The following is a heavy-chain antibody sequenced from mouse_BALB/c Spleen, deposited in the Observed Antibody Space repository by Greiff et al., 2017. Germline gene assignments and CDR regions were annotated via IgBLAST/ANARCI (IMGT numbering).Heavy chain of an antibody. CDR1: GYTFTDYE. J-gene: IGHJ2*01. V-gene: IGHV1-15*01. Sequence: VQLQQSGAELVRPGASVTLSCKASGYTFTDYEMHWVKQTPVHGLEWIGAIDPETGGTAYNQKFKGKATLTADKSSSTAYMELRSLTSEDSAVYYCTRRKNFITSYYFDYWGQGTTLTVSS. CDR2: IDPETGGT. CDR3: TRRKNFITSYYFDY. D-gene: IGHD1-1*01.